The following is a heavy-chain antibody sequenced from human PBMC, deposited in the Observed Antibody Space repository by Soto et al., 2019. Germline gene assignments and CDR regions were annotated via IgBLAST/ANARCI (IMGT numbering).Heavy chain of an antibody. CDR3: ARERLRPYFDY. J-gene: IGHJ4*02. Sequence: QVQLVQSGAEVKKPGSSVKVSCKASGGTFSSYVISWVRQAPGQGLEWMGGIIPIFGTPNYAQNFQGRVTITADESTSTAYIELSSLRSEYTAVYYRARERLRPYFDYWGQGTLVTVSS. CDR1: GGTFSSYV. D-gene: IGHD2-21*02. CDR2: IIPIFGTP. V-gene: IGHV1-69*12.